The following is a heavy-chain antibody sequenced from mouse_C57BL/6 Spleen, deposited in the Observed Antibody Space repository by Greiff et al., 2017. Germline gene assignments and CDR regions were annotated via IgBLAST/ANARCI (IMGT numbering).Heavy chain of an antibody. CDR2: IYPGDGDT. D-gene: IGHD2-1*01. J-gene: IGHJ2*01. Sequence: QVQLKQSGAELVKPGASVKISCKASGYAFSSYWMNWVKHRPGKGLEWIGQIYPGDGDTNYNGKFKGKATLTADKSSSTAYMQLSSLTSEDSAVYFCARRDVYSYFDYWGQGTTLTVSS. V-gene: IGHV1-80*01. CDR3: ARRDVYSYFDY. CDR1: GYAFSSYW.